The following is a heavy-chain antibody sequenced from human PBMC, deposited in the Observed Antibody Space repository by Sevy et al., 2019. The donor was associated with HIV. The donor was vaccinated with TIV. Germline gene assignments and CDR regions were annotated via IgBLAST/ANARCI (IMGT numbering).Heavy chain of an antibody. Sequence: QAGGSLRLSCRGSGFTFSDSAVHWVRQGPGKGLEWVAVISYDGGNKYYADSVKGRFTISRDNSKSMAYLQMNSLRAEDAALYYCARGPYNSGLRFDYWGRGTLVTVSS. CDR3: ARGPYNSGLRFDY. CDR2: ISYDGGNK. V-gene: IGHV3-30-3*01. J-gene: IGHJ4*02. D-gene: IGHD6-19*01. CDR1: GFTFSDSA.